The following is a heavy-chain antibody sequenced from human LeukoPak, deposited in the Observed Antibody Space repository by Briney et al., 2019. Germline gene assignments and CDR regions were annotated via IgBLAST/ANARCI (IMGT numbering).Heavy chain of an antibody. J-gene: IGHJ4*02. V-gene: IGHV5-51*01. CDR3: AVGLGVTPPGTFDY. CDR2: IYPGDSDT. D-gene: IGHD2-8*01. CDR1: GYSFTSYW. Sequence: GESLKISCKGSGYSFTSYWIAWGRQMSGKGLEWMGMIYPGDSDTRYSPSSQGQVTISADKSINTAYVQWSSLKASDTAMYYCAVGLGVTPPGTFDYWGRGTLITVSS.